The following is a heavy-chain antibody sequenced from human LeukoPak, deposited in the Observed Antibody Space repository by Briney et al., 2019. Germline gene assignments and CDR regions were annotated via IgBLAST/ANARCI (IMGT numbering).Heavy chain of an antibody. J-gene: IGHJ4*02. D-gene: IGHD3-9*01. CDR1: GFAFHSHW. CDR3: AKNAFDILADYFDY. Sequence: GGSLRLSCAASGFAFHSHWMHWVRQGPGKGLEWVSVISGGGGYTHYADSVKGRITISRDNSKDTLYLQMSDLRAEDTAKYYCAKNAFDILADYFDYWGQGTLVTVSS. V-gene: IGHV3-23*01. CDR2: ISGGGGYT.